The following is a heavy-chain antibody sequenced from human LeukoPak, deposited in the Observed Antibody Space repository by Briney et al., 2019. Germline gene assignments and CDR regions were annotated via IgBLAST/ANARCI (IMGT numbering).Heavy chain of an antibody. CDR3: ARMAGGHCSSTSCNNWFDP. CDR2: ISVYNGNT. CDR1: GYTFTSYG. V-gene: IGHV1-18*01. Sequence: ASVKVSCKASGYTFTSYGISWVRQAPGQGLEWMGWISVYNGNTNYAQKLQGRVTMTTDTSTSTAYMELRSLRSDDTGVYYCARMAGGHCSSTSCNNWFDPWGQGTLVTVSS. D-gene: IGHD2-2*01. J-gene: IGHJ5*02.